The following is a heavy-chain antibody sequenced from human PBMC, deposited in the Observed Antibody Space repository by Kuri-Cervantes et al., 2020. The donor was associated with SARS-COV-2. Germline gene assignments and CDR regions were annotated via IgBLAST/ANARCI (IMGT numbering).Heavy chain of an antibody. J-gene: IGHJ3*02. CDR1: GGTFSSYA. Sequence: SVKVSCKASGGTFSSYAISWVRQAPGQGLEWMGGIIPIFGTANYAQKFQGRVTITTDESTSTAYMELSSLRSEDTAVYYCARSRFGDYLDALDIWGQGTMVTDSS. D-gene: IGHD3-10*01. CDR2: IIPIFGTA. V-gene: IGHV1-69*05. CDR3: ARSRFGDYLDALDI.